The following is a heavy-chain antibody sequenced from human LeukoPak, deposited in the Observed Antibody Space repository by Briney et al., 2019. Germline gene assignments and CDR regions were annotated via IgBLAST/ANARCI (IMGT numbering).Heavy chain of an antibody. D-gene: IGHD3-10*01. V-gene: IGHV4-61*02. CDR1: GGSISSGSYY. CDR2: IYTSGST. CDR3: ARLNYGSGSPHFDY. Sequence: SETLSLTCTVSGGSISSGSYYWSWIRQPAGKGLEWIGRIYTSGSTNYNPSLKSRVTISVDTSKNQFSLKLSSVTAADTAVYYCARLNYGSGSPHFDYWGQGTLVTVSS. J-gene: IGHJ4*02.